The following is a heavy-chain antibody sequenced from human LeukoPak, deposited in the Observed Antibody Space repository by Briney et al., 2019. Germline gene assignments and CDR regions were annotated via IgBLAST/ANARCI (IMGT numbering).Heavy chain of an antibody. J-gene: IGHJ4*01. D-gene: IGHD1-26*01. CDR1: GFTFSNYG. Sequence: GGSLRLSCAASGFTFSNYGIHWVRQAPGKGLEWVGFTRYDESNKFYADSVKGRFTISRDNSKNTLYLQMNSLRAEDTAVYYCAKGSGWELLRENYFDYWGHGTLVTVSS. CDR3: AKGSGWELLRENYFDY. CDR2: TRYDESNK. V-gene: IGHV3-30*02.